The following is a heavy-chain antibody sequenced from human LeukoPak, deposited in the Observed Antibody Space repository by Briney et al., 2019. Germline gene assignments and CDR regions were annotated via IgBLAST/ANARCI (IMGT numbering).Heavy chain of an antibody. D-gene: IGHD6-19*01. Sequence: PGGSLRLSCAASGFTFSSYCMSWVRQAPGKGLEWVANIKQDGSAKYYVDSVKGRFTISRDNAKNSLSLQMNNLRAEDTAVYYCARDHCSGWLYSYGMDVWGQGTTVTVSS. V-gene: IGHV3-7*01. CDR1: GFTFSSYC. CDR2: IKQDGSAK. J-gene: IGHJ6*02. CDR3: ARDHCSGWLYSYGMDV.